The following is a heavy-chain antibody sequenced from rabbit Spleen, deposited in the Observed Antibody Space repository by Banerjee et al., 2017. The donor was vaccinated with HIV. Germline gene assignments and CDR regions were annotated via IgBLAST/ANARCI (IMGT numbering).Heavy chain of an antibody. D-gene: IGHD8-1*01. V-gene: IGHV1S45*01. J-gene: IGHJ3*01. CDR3: ARDTGSSFSSYGMDL. CDR1: GVSFSSSSY. Sequence: QEQLVESGGGLVQPEGSLTLTCTASGVSFSSSSYMCWVRQAPGKGLEWIACIDIGSSGFTYFATWAKGRFTISKTSSTTVTLQMTSLTAADTATYFCARDTGSSFSSYGMDLWGQGTLVTVS. CDR2: IDIGSSGFT.